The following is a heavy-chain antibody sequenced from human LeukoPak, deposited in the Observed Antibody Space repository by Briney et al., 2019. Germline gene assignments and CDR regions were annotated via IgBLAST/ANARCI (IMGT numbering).Heavy chain of an antibody. J-gene: IGHJ4*02. D-gene: IGHD6-19*01. CDR3: ARGSGWYYY. V-gene: IGHV4-59*01. CDR2: IHYSGST. CDR1: GGSISSYY. Sequence: SETLSLTCTVSGGSISSYYWSWIRQPPGKGLEWIGYIHYSGSTNYNPSLKSRVTISVDTSKNQFSLKLSSVTAVDTAVYYCARGSGWYYYWGQGTPVTVSS.